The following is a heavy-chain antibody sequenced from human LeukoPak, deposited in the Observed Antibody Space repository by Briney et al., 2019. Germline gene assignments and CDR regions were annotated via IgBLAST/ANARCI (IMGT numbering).Heavy chain of an antibody. CDR2: ISSSSSYI. CDR1: GFTFSSYS. V-gene: IGHV3-21*04. CDR3: ATPLDYYDRSDSHQGGD. J-gene: IGHJ4*02. Sequence: EGSLRLSCAASGFTFSSYSMNWVRQAPGKGLERVSSISSSSSYIYYADSVKGRFTISRDNAKNSLYLQMNSLRAEDTAVYYCATPLDYYDRSDSHQGGDWGQGTLVTVSS. D-gene: IGHD3-22*01.